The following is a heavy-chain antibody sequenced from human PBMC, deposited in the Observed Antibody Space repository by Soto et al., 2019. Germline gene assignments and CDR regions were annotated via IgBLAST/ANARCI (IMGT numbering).Heavy chain of an antibody. CDR2: ISAYNGNT. CDR3: AREDEGWQPPPKSFDY. Sequence: GASVKVSCKASGYTFTSYGISWVRQAPGQGLEWMGWISAYNGNTNYAQKLQGRVTMTTDTSTSTAYMELRGLRSDDTAVYYCAREDEGWQPPPKSFDYWGQGTQVTVSS. D-gene: IGHD2-15*01. J-gene: IGHJ4*02. V-gene: IGHV1-18*01. CDR1: GYTFTSYG.